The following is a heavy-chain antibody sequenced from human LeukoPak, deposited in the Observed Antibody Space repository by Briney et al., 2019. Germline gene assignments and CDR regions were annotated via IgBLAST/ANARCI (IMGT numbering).Heavy chain of an antibody. V-gene: IGHV1-46*01. J-gene: IGHJ5*02. CDR2: INPSGGST. CDR1: GYTFTRYY. Sequence: ASVKVSCKASGYTFTRYYMNWVRQAPGQGLEWMGIINPSGGSTNYAQKFQGRVTMTRDTSTSTIYMEVSSLRSEDTAVYYCARVPDCGGDCYSNWFDPWGQGTLVTVSS. D-gene: IGHD2-21*02. CDR3: ARVPDCGGDCYSNWFDP.